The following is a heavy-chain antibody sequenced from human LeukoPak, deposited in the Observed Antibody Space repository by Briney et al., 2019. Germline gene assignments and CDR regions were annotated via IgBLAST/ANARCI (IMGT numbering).Heavy chain of an antibody. J-gene: IGHJ4*02. CDR3: ATHVVPAAMPFDY. V-gene: IGHV1-2*02. CDR2: INPNSSDT. Sequence: SSVKVSFKSSVYTFTCYYIHWVRQPPRQGLERMGWINPNSSDTNYAQKFQDRVTMTSDACISTAYMELSWLRSDDTARYYCATHVVPAAMPFDYWGQGTLVTVSS. D-gene: IGHD2-2*01. CDR1: VYTFTCYY.